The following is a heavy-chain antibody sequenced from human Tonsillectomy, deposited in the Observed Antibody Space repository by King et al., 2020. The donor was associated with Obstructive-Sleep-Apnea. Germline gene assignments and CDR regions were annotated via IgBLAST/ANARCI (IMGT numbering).Heavy chain of an antibody. Sequence: VQLVESGGGVVQPGRSLRLSCAASGFTFSSYGMQWVRQAPGKGLEWVAVISYDGSNKYYVDSVKGRFTISRDNSKNTLYLQMNSLRAEDTAVYYCAKRTLQWESYGMDVWGQGTTVIVSS. D-gene: IGHD1-26*01. J-gene: IGHJ6*02. CDR1: GFTFSSYG. V-gene: IGHV3-30*18. CDR2: ISYDGSNK. CDR3: AKRTLQWESYGMDV.